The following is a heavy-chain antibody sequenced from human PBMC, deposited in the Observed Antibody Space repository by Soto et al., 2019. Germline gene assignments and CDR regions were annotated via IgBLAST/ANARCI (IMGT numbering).Heavy chain of an antibody. J-gene: IGHJ5*02. V-gene: IGHV3-9*01. CDR1: GFTFDDYA. CDR3: AKGGGTTVTTGRFDP. D-gene: IGHD4-4*01. CDR2: ISWNSGSI. Sequence: EVQLVESGGGLVQPGRSLRLSCAASGFTFDDYAMHWVRQAPGKGLEWVSGISWNSGSIGYADSVKGRFTISRDNAKNSLYLQMNSLRAEDTALYYCAKGGGTTVTTGRFDPWGQGTLVTVS.